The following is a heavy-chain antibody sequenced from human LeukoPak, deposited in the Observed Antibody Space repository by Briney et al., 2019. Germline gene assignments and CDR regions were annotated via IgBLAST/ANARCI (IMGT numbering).Heavy chain of an antibody. V-gene: IGHV3-23*01. CDR3: AKGESLFDY. D-gene: IGHD3-10*01. J-gene: IGHJ4*02. CDR2: ISSSDIGP. Sequence: PGGSLRLSCAASGFTFSSYAMSWVRQAPGKGLEWVSAISSSDIGPYYADSVKGRFTISRDDSKNTLYLQMNSLRAEDTAVYYCAKGESLFDYWGQGTLVTVSS. CDR1: GFTFSSYA.